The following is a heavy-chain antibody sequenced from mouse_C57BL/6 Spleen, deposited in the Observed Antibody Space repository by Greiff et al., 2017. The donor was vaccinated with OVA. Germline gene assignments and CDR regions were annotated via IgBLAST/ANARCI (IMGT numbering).Heavy chain of an antibody. CDR2: ISYDGSN. CDR3: ARGGYDPWFAY. D-gene: IGHD2-3*01. J-gene: IGHJ3*01. V-gene: IGHV3-6*01. CDR1: GYSITSGYY. Sequence: EVQLVESGPGLVKPSQSLSLTCSVTGYSITSGYYWNWIRQFPGNKLEWMGYISYDGSNNYNPSLKNRISITRDTSKNQFFLKLNSVTTEDTATYYCARGGYDPWFAYWGQGTLVTVSA.